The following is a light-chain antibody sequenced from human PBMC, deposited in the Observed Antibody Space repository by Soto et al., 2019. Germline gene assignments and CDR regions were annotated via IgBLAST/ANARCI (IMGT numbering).Light chain of an antibody. CDR3: CSYAASNTLI. V-gene: IGLV2-8*01. CDR2: EVT. CDR1: NNDIGGYTY. Sequence: QSALTQPPSASGSPGQSVTISCTGTNNDIGGYTYVSWYQQLPGKAPKLMIYEVTKRPSGVSNRFSGSKSGNTASLTISGLQAEDEADYACCSYAASNTLIFGGGTKLTVL. J-gene: IGLJ2*01.